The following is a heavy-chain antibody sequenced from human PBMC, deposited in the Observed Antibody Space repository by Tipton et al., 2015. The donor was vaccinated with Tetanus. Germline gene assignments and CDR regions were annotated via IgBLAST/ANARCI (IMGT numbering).Heavy chain of an antibody. CDR2: IFHSGST. J-gene: IGHJ3*01. CDR1: GGSFSAYY. V-gene: IGHV4-59*01. CDR3: ARRSYCSSSRCFDAFDL. Sequence: TLSLTCAVYGGSFSAYYWSWIRQPQGKGLEWIAYIFHSGSTNYSPSLKSRVAISMDTSKNQISLELSSVTAADTAVYYCARRSYCSSSRCFDAFDLWGQGTMVTVSS. D-gene: IGHD2-2*01.